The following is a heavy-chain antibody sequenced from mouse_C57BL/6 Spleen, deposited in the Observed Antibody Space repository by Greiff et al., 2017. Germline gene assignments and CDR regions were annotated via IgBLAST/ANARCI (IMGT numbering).Heavy chain of an antibody. J-gene: IGHJ3*01. CDR1: GYTFTSYW. CDR3: ARFGYGGGFAY. CDR2: INPSSGYT. D-gene: IGHD2-2*01. Sequence: VQLQQSGAELAKPGASVKLSCKASGYTFTSYWMHWVKQRPGQGLEWIGYINPSSGYTKYNPKFKGKATLTADKSSSPAYMQLSSLRYEDAAVFAGARFGYGGGFAYWGQGTLVTVAA. V-gene: IGHV1-7*01.